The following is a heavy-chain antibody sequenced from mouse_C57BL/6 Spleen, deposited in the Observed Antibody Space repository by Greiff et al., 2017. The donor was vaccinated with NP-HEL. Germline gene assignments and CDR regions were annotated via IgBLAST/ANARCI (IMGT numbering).Heavy chain of an antibody. CDR1: GYTFTDYN. V-gene: IGHV1-18*01. D-gene: IGHD2-5*01. CDR2: INPNNGGT. CDR3: AREGYYSNYAYFDV. Sequence: EVQLQQSGPELVKPGASVKIPCKASGYTFTDYNMDWVKQSHGKSLEWIGDINPNNGGTIYNQKFKGKATLTVDKSSSTAYMELRSLTSEDTAVYYCAREGYYSNYAYFDVWGTGTTVTVSS. J-gene: IGHJ1*03.